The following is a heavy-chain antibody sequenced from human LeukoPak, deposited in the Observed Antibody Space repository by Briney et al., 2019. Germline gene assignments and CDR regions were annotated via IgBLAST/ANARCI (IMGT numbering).Heavy chain of an antibody. D-gene: IGHD5-24*01. CDR2: IYYSGST. V-gene: IGHV4-31*03. CDR3: ARTRRDGYNYPVY. CDR1: GGSVSSGGDY. J-gene: IGHJ4*02. Sequence: SQTLSLTCTVSGGSVSSGGDYWNWIRQPPGKGLEWVGYIYYSGSTYYNPSLRSRVTISVDTSKNQFSLKLSSVTAADTAVYYCARTRRDGYNYPVYWGQGTPVTVSS.